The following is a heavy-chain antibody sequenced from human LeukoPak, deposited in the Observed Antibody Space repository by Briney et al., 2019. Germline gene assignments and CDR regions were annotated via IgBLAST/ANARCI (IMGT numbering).Heavy chain of an antibody. CDR1: GFTFSSYS. CDR3: ARPYLNCSSTSCYTSFDY. J-gene: IGHJ4*02. CDR2: ISSSSSYI. Sequence: GGSLRLSCAASGFTFSSYSMNWVRQAPGKGLEWVSSISSSSSYIYYADSVKGRFTISRDNAKNSLYLQMNSLRAEDTAVYYCARPYLNCSSTSCYTSFDYWGQGTLVTVSS. D-gene: IGHD2-2*02. V-gene: IGHV3-21*01.